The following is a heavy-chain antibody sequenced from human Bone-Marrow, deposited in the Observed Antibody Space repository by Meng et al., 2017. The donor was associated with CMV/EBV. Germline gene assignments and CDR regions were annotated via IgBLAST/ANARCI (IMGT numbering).Heavy chain of an antibody. CDR3: ARGLWARFDP. J-gene: IGHJ5*02. CDR1: GGSFSGYY. D-gene: IGHD2-21*01. Sequence: SETLSLTCAVYGGSFSGYYLSWIRQPPGKGLEWIGEINHSGSTNYNPSLKSRVTISVDTSKNQFSLKLSSVTAADTAVYYCARGLWARFDPWGQGTLVTVSS. CDR2: INHSGST. V-gene: IGHV4-34*01.